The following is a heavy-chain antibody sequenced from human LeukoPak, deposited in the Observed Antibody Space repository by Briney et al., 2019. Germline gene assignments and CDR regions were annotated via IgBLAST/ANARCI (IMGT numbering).Heavy chain of an antibody. CDR1: GGSISSSSYY. CDR2: IYYSGST. D-gene: IGHD3-3*01. V-gene: IGHV4-39*01. CDR3: ARHLDYDFWSGYYSPFDY. Sequence: PSETLSLTCTVSGGSISSSSYYWGWIRQPPGKGLEWIGSIYYSGSTYYNPSLKSRVTISVDTSKNQFSLKLSSVTAADTAVYYCARHLDYDFWSGYYSPFDYWGQGTLVTVSS. J-gene: IGHJ4*02.